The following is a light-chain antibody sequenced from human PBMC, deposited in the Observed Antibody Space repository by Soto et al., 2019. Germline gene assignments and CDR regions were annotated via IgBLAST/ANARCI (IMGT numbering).Light chain of an antibody. Sequence: GVTKSQESLSASTVERVTLTCRASHGISSYLAWYQQKPGKAPKLLIYAASTLQSGVPSRFSGSGSGTDFTLTISCLQSEDFATYYCQQYYSYPRTCGQGTKVDI. CDR3: QQYYSYPRT. CDR2: AAS. CDR1: HGISSY. J-gene: IGKJ1*01. V-gene: IGKV1-8*01.